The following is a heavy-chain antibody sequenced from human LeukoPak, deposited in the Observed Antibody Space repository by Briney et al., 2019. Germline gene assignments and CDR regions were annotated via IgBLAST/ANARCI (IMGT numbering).Heavy chain of an antibody. D-gene: IGHD2-2*01. CDR3: ARERYQLLFDY. J-gene: IGHJ4*02. CDR2: ISYDGSNK. Sequence: GGSLRLSCAASGFTFSSYAMHWVRQAPGKGLEGVAVISYDGSNKYYADSVKGRFTISRDNSKNTLYLQMNSLRAEDTAVYYCARERYQLLFDYWGQGTLVTVSS. CDR1: GFTFSSYA. V-gene: IGHV3-30-3*01.